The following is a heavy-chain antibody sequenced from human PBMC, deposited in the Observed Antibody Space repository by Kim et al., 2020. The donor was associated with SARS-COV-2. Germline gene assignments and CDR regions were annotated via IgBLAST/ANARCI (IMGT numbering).Heavy chain of an antibody. J-gene: IGHJ6*02. CDR3: ARHGPMDSSSWYLGLKYYGMDV. D-gene: IGHD6-13*01. V-gene: IGHV4-59*08. CDR2: IYYSGST. CDR1: GGSISSYY. Sequence: SETLSLTCTVSGGSISSYYWSWIRQPPGKGLEWIGYIYYSGSTNYNPSLKSRVTISVDTSKNQFSLKLSSVTAADTAVYYCARHGPMDSSSWYLGLKYYGMDVWGQGTTVTVSS.